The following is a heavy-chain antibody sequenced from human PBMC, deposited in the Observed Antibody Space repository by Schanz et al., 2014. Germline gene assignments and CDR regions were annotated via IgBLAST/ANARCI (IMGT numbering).Heavy chain of an antibody. J-gene: IGHJ4*02. Sequence: EVHLLESGGGLVPPGGSLRLSCAASGFNFSDYAMCWVRQAPGKGLEWVSVIGVDGTTTYYADSVKGRFTISRDNAKNSLFLQMNSLRPEDTALYYCARDRRNADLDYWGQGTLVTVSS. V-gene: IGHV3-23*01. CDR1: GFNFSDYA. D-gene: IGHD1-1*01. CDR3: ARDRRNADLDY. CDR2: IGVDGTTT.